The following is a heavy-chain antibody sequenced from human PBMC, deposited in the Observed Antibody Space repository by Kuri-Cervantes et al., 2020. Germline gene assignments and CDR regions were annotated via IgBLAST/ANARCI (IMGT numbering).Heavy chain of an antibody. CDR2: ISYDGSNK. Sequence: GESLKISCAASGFTFSSYGMHWVRQAPGKGLEWVAVISYDGSNKYYADSVKGRFTISRDDSMNTLYLQMNSLRAEDSAVYYCAREPSGSNAGAVDYWGQGTLVTVSS. CDR3: AREPSGSNAGAVDY. D-gene: IGHD4-23*01. J-gene: IGHJ4*02. CDR1: GFTFSSYG. V-gene: IGHV3-30*03.